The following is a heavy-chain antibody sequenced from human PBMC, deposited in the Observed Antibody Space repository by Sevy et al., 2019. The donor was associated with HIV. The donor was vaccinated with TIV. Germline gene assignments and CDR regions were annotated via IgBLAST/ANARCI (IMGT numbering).Heavy chain of an antibody. J-gene: IGHJ3*02. Sequence: GWSLRLSCKPSGFTFTSYAMNWVRQAPGKGLEWISTIYGSGGVTYYADSVKGRFTISRDKSKNTLYLQMNSLRTEDMALYYCAGGRYDSSGSFDALDIWGQGTMVTVSS. CDR1: GFTFTSYA. CDR2: IYGSGGVT. D-gene: IGHD3-22*01. V-gene: IGHV3-23*01. CDR3: AGGRYDSSGSFDALDI.